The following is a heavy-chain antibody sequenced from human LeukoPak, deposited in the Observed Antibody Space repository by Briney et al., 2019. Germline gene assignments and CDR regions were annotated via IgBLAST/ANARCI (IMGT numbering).Heavy chain of an antibody. CDR1: GFTFSSYA. D-gene: IGHD5-24*01. J-gene: IGHJ4*02. CDR2: ISYDGSNK. V-gene: IGHV3-30*07. Sequence: SGGSLRLSCAASGFTFSSYAMHWVRQAPGKGLEWVAVISYDGSNKYYADSVKGRFTISRDNSKNTLYLQMNSLRAEDTAVYYCARSRGDRERWLHLDSWGQGTLVTVSS. CDR3: ARSRGDRERWLHLDS.